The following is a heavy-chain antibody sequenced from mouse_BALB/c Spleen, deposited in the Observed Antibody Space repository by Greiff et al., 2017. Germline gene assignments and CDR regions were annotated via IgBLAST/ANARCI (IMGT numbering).Heavy chain of an antibody. CDR3: ARGVEDGREYYAMDY. CDR1: GYTFTDYA. J-gene: IGHJ4*01. D-gene: IGHD1-1*02. CDR2: ISTYYGDA. V-gene: IGHV1S137*01. Sequence: VKLQESGAELVRPGVSVKISCKGSGYTFTDYAMHWVKQSHAKSLEWIGVISTYYGDASYNQKFKGKATMTLDKSSSTAYMELARLTSEDSAIYYSARGVEDGREYYAMDYWGQGTSVTVSS.